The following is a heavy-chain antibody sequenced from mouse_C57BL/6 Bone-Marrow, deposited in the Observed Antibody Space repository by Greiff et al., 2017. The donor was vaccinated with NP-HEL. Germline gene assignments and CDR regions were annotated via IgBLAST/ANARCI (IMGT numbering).Heavy chain of an antibody. V-gene: IGHV5-17*01. Sequence: EVKLVESGGGLVKPGGSLKLSCAASGFTFSDYGMHWVRQAPEKGLEWVAYISSGSSTIYYADTVKGRFTISRDNAKNTLFLQMTSLRSEDTAMYYCALYYGSSPYWYFDVWGTGTTVTVSS. J-gene: IGHJ1*03. CDR2: ISSGSSTI. D-gene: IGHD1-1*01. CDR3: ALYYGSSPYWYFDV. CDR1: GFTFSDYG.